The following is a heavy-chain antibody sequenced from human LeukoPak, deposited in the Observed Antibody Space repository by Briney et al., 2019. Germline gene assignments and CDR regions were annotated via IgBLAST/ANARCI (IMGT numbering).Heavy chain of an antibody. CDR3: ARVAKERVGGVYYFDY. CDR2: IGTAGDT. D-gene: IGHD1-1*01. CDR1: GFTFSDYD. J-gene: IGHJ4*02. V-gene: IGHV3-13*01. Sequence: LSGGSLRLSCAASGFTFSDYDMHWVRQATGKGLEWDSAIGTAGDTYYKGSVKGRFTISRENAKNSLYLQMNSLRAGDTAVYYCARVAKERVGGVYYFDYWGQGTLVTVSS.